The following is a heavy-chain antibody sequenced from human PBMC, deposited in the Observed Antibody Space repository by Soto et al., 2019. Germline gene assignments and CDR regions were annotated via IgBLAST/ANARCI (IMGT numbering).Heavy chain of an antibody. D-gene: IGHD6-13*01. CDR1: GGSISSSNW. V-gene: IGHV4-4*02. CDR3: ARGGMGESWYPPYFDY. Sequence: PSETLSLTCAVSGGSISSSNWWSWVRQPPGKGLEWIGEIYHSGSTNYNPSLKSRVTISVDKSKNQFSLKLSSVTAADTAVYYCARGGMGESWYPPYFDYWGQGTLVTVSS. J-gene: IGHJ4*02. CDR2: IYHSGST.